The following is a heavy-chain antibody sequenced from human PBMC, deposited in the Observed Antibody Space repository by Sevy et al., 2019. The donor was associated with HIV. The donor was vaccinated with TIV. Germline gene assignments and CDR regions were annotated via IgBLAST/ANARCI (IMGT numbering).Heavy chain of an antibody. CDR1: GFTFSSYA. CDR3: ARERGTTVTTSLYFDY. V-gene: IGHV3-30-3*01. J-gene: IGHJ4*02. CDR2: ISYDGSNK. Sequence: GGSLRLSCAASGFTFSSYAMHWVRQAPGKGLEWVAVISYDGSNKYYADSVKGRFTISRDNSKNTLYLQMNSLRAEDTAVDYCARERGTTVTTSLYFDYWGQGTLVTVSS. D-gene: IGHD4-17*01.